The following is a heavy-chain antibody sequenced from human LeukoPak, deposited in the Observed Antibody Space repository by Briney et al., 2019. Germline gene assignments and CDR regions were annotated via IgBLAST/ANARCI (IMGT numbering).Heavy chain of an antibody. Sequence: GESPKISCKGSGYSFTSYWIGWVRQMPGKGLEWMGIIYPGDSDTRYSPSFQGQVTISADKSISTAYLQWNSLRAEDTAVYYCARDGGYCSSTSCYPWGDFDYWGQGTLVTVSS. V-gene: IGHV5-51*01. CDR1: GYSFTSYW. CDR3: ARDGGYCSSTSCYPWGDFDY. CDR2: IYPGDSDT. J-gene: IGHJ4*02. D-gene: IGHD2-2*01.